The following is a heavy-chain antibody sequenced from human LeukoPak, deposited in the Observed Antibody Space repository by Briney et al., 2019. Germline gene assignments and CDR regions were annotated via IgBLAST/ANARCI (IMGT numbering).Heavy chain of an antibody. D-gene: IGHD3-22*01. Sequence: GASVKVSCKASGYTFTGYYMHWVRQAPGQGLEWMGWINPNSGGTNYAQKFQGRVTMTRDTSISTAYMELSRLRSDDTAVYYCARWDYYYDSSGYLGGYFGYFGYWGQGTLVTVSS. V-gene: IGHV1-2*02. CDR1: GYTFTGYY. J-gene: IGHJ4*02. CDR2: INPNSGGT. CDR3: ARWDYYYDSSGYLGGYFGYFGY.